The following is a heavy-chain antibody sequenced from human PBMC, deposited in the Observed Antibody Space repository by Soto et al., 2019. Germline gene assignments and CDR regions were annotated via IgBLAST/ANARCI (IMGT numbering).Heavy chain of an antibody. J-gene: IGHJ4*02. Sequence: PSETLSLTCTVSGGSISSGGYYWSWIRQHPGKGLEWIGYIYYSGSTYYNPSLKSRVTISVDTSKNQFSLKLSSVTAADTAVYYCARGGIAAAAPPDYRAQGTPVTVSS. CDR3: ARGGIAAAAPPDY. D-gene: IGHD6-13*01. CDR2: IYYSGST. V-gene: IGHV4-31*03. CDR1: GGSISSGGYY.